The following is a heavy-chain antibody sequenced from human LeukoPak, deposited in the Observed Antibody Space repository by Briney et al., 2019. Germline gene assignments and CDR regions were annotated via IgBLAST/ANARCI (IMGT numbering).Heavy chain of an antibody. V-gene: IGHV3-33*08. CDR3: ARGMYSSSWYADY. CDR2: IWYDGSNK. CDR1: GFTFSSYA. Sequence: GGSLRLSCAASGFTFSSYAMHWVRQAPGKGLEWVAVIWYDGSNKYYADSVKGRFTISRGNSKNTLYLQMNSLRAEDTAVYYCARGMYSSSWYADYWGQGTLVTVSS. J-gene: IGHJ4*02. D-gene: IGHD6-13*01.